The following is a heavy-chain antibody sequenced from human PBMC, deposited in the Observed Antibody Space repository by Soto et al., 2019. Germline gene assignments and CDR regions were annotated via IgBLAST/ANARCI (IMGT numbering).Heavy chain of an antibody. CDR3: AKDVDRLGELWGYFQS. CDR1: GFIFEDFA. CDR2: INWNGVNK. Sequence: SLRLSCTVSGFIFEDFAMHWVRQAPGQGLEWVSGINWNGVNKGYAESVLGRFTISRDNAKKSLYLDMNYLRPEDTALYFCAKDVDRLGELWGYFQSWGQGTMVTVSS. D-gene: IGHD3-16*01. V-gene: IGHV3-9*01. J-gene: IGHJ1*01.